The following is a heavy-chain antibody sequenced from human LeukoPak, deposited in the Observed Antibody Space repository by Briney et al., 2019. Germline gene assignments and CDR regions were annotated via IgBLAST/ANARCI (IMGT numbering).Heavy chain of an antibody. CDR2: INWNSDSI. V-gene: IGHV3-9*01. CDR3: ARDPQRDSFDI. Sequence: PGGSLRLSCAVSGFTFDDYAMHWVRQVPGKGLEWVSGINWNSDSIGYADSVKGRFTTSRDNAKNTLYLQMNSLRVEDTAVYFCARDPQRDSFDIWGQGTMVTVSS. J-gene: IGHJ3*02. CDR1: GFTFDDYA. D-gene: IGHD1-1*01.